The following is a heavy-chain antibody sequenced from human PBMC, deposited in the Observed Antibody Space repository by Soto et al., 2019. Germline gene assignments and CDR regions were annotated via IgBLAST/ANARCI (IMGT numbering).Heavy chain of an antibody. Sequence: QVHLGQSGAELKEPGASVRISCAASGYNFTTYAIHWLRQAPGERLEWVGWINGGDGNTGTTQTFQSRVTITRAAAARTAYVELRSLRADETAVYSCATAISAPTFDYWGQGTGVTVSS. CDR1: GYNFTTYA. D-gene: IGHD2-2*02. J-gene: IGHJ4*02. CDR2: INGGDGNT. V-gene: IGHV1-3*01. CDR3: ATAISAPTFDY.